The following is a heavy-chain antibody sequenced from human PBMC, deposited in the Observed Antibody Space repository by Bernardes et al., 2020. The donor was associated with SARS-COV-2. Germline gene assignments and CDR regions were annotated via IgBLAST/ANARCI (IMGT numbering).Heavy chain of an antibody. D-gene: IGHD3-10*01. V-gene: IGHV4-4*07. CDR1: GGSISTYY. J-gene: IGHJ6*02. Sequence: SETLSLTCTVSGGSISTYYWSWIRQPAGKGLEWIGRMSASGSSNHNPSLRSRITMSVDTPQNQISLGLSSVTAADTAVYYGAREGGTSGRGMDVWGQGTTVTVSS. CDR3: AREGGTSGRGMDV. CDR2: MSASGSS.